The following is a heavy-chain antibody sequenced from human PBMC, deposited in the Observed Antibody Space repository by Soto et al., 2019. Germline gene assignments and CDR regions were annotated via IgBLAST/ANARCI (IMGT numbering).Heavy chain of an antibody. CDR2: ISAYNGNT. V-gene: IGHV1-18*01. J-gene: IGHJ4*02. Sequence: GASVKVSCKASGYTFTSYGISWVRQAPGQGLEWMGWISAYNGNTNYAQKLQGRVTMTTDTSTSTAYMELRSLRSDDTAVYYCARDRGWKSSSSVFDYWGQGTLVTVSS. D-gene: IGHD6-6*01. CDR1: GYTFTSYG. CDR3: ARDRGWKSSSSVFDY.